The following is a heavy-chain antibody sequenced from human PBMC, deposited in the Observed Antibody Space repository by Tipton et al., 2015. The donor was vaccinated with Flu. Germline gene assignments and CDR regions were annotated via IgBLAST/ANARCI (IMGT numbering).Heavy chain of an antibody. CDR3: TKDRNGEGYFDY. Sequence: SLRLSCAASGFTFRDYYMSWIRQAPGKGLEWLALIWYDGSNQFYADSVKGRFTISRDNSANTLYLQMNSLRVEDTAMYYCTKDRNGEGYFDYWGQGALVTVSS. D-gene: IGHD4-17*01. CDR2: IWYDGSNQ. J-gene: IGHJ4*02. CDR1: GFTFRDYY. V-gene: IGHV3-33*06.